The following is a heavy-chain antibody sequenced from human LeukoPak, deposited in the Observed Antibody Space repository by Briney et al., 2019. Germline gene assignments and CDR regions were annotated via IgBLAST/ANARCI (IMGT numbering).Heavy chain of an antibody. CDR3: ATSSKAYYGDYALIFDY. CDR1: VYTLTELS. V-gene: IGHV1-24*01. D-gene: IGHD4-17*01. CDR2: FDPEDGET. J-gene: IGHJ4*02. Sequence: ASVKVSCKVSVYTLTELSMHWVRQAPGKGLEWMGGFDPEDGETIYAQKFQGRVIMTEDTSTDTAYVELRSLRSEDTAVYYSATSSKAYYGDYALIFDYWGQGTLVTVSS.